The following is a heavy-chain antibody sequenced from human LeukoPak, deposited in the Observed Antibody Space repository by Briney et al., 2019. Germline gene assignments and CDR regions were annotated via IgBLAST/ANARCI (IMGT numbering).Heavy chain of an antibody. CDR2: ISGDGGRT. J-gene: IGHJ4*02. V-gene: IGHV3-23*01. D-gene: IGHD3-16*02. CDR1: GFTFSSYA. CDR3: AIAYTFGEAIVRFADD. Sequence: PGGSLRLSCAASGFTFSSYAMSWTRQAPGKGPQWISGISGDGGRTYYADSVKGRFTISRDNPKNTLHLQMTGLRGEDTAVYYCAIAYTFGEAIVRFADDWGQGTLVTVSS.